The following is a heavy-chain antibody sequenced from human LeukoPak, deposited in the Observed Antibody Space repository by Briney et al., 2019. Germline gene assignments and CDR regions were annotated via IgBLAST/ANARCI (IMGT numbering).Heavy chain of an antibody. CDR1: GFTFSNAW. Sequence: GGSLRLSCAASGFTFSNAWMSWVRQAPGKGLEWVGRIKSKTDGGTTDYAAPVKGRFTISRDDSKSTLYLQMNSLKTEDTAGYYCTTVQSIRSGWSRFDYWGQGTLVTVSS. J-gene: IGHJ4*02. CDR3: TTVQSIRSGWSRFDY. CDR2: IKSKTDGGTT. V-gene: IGHV3-15*01. D-gene: IGHD6-19*01.